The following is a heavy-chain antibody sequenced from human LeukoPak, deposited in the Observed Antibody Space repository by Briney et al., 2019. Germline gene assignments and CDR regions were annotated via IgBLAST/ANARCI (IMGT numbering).Heavy chain of an antibody. D-gene: IGHD6-19*01. CDR3: ARGYSVAGLFQH. J-gene: IGHJ1*01. CDR1: GGSFSGYY. CDR2: INLSGST. Sequence: SETLSLTCAVYGGSFSGYYWSWIRQPPGKGLEWIGEINLSGSTNYNPSLKSRVTISVDTSKNQFSLKLSSVTAADTAVYYCARGYSVAGLFQHWGQGTLVTVSS. V-gene: IGHV4-34*01.